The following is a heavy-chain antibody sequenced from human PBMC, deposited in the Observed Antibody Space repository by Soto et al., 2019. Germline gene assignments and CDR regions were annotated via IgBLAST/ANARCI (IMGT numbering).Heavy chain of an antibody. CDR2: ISGSGGST. CDR3: ARGNDILTGHTVG. D-gene: IGHD3-9*01. Sequence: EVQLLESGGGLVQPGGSLRLSCAASGFTFSSYAMSWVRQAPGKGLEWVSAISGSGGSTYYADSVKGRFTISRDNSKNPLYLQMNSLRAEDTAVYYCARGNDILTGHTVGWGQGTLVTVSS. CDR1: GFTFSSYA. V-gene: IGHV3-23*01. J-gene: IGHJ4*02.